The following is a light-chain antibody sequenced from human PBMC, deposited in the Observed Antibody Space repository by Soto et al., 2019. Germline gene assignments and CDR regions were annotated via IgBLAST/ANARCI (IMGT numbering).Light chain of an antibody. V-gene: IGKV3-15*01. CDR1: QSVRSN. Sequence: EIVMTQSPATLSVSPGERATLSCRASQSVRSNLAWYQQKRGQAPRLLIYGASNRATGIPARFSGSGSGTEFTLTISSLQSEDFAIYSCHQNNYSPLTFGGGTNVEI. CDR3: HQNNYSPLT. CDR2: GAS. J-gene: IGKJ4*01.